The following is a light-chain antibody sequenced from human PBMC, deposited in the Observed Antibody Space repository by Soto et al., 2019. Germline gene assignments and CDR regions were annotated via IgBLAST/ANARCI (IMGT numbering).Light chain of an antibody. V-gene: IGKV1-5*03. CDR2: KAS. Sequence: DIQMTQSPSTLSASVGDRVTITCRASQSISSWLAWYQQKPGKAPKLLIYKASSLEGGVPSRFSGSGSGTEFTLTISSQQPDDFAAYYCQQYNSYSRYTFGQGTKLEIK. J-gene: IGKJ2*01. CDR1: QSISSW. CDR3: QQYNSYSRYT.